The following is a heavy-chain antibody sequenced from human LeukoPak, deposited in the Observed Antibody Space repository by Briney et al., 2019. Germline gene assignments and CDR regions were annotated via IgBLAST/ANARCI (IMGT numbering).Heavy chain of an antibody. CDR3: ARVGSSWHYYYYYYMDV. D-gene: IGHD6-13*01. J-gene: IGHJ6*03. V-gene: IGHV1-8*03. CDR1: GYTFTSYD. Sequence: ASVKVSCKASGYTFTSYDINWVRQATGQGLEWMGWMNPNSGNTGYAQKFQGRVTITRNTSISTPYMELSSLRSEDTAVYYCARVGSSWHYYYYYYMDVWGKGTTVTVSS. CDR2: MNPNSGNT.